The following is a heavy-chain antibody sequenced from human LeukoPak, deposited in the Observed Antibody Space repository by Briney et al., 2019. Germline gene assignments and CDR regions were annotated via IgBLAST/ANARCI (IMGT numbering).Heavy chain of an antibody. D-gene: IGHD1-1*01. CDR3: ARSGTTYDFDY. CDR2: ISSNGGST. Sequence: PGGSLRLSCAASGFTFSSYAMHWVRQAPGKGLEYVSAISSNGGSTYYANSVKGRFTISRDNSKNTLYLQMGSLRAEDMAVYSCARSGTTYDFDYWGQGTLVTVSS. CDR1: GFTFSSYA. V-gene: IGHV3-64*01. J-gene: IGHJ4*02.